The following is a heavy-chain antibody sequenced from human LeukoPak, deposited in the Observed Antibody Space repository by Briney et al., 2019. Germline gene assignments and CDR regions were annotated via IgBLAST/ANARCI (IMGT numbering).Heavy chain of an antibody. Sequence: ASVKVSCKASGYTFTSHDIDWVRQAPGQGLEYMGWMNTNRGNTGYAQKFQGRVTMTRNTSINTDYMELSSLKSEDTAVYYCARGLVRGKFGMDVWGQGTTVTVSS. J-gene: IGHJ6*02. D-gene: IGHD3-10*01. CDR2: MNTNRGNT. V-gene: IGHV1-8*01. CDR3: ARGLVRGKFGMDV. CDR1: GYTFTSHD.